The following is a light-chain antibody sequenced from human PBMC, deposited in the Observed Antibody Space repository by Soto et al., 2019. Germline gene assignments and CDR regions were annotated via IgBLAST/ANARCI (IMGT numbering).Light chain of an antibody. CDR3: QSADSSGTL. J-gene: IGLJ2*01. CDR1: ALPKQY. CDR2: KDS. V-gene: IGLV3-25*03. Sequence: SSELTQPPSVSVSPGQTARITCPGDALPKQYAYWYQQKPSQAPVLVIYKDSERPSGIPERFSGSSSGTTVTLTISGVQAEDEADYYCQSADSSGTLFGGGTKLTVL.